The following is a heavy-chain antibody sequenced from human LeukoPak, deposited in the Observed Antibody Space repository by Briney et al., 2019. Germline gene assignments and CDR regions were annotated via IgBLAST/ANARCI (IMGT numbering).Heavy chain of an antibody. CDR3: ARVWVVTAMEYYFDY. CDR1: GGSLSTYF. Sequence: SETLSLTCTVAGGSLSTYFWSWIRQPPGKGLEWIGYIYYSGSTNYNPSPKSRVTISVDTSKNQFSLKLSSVTAADTAVYYCARVWVVTAMEYYFDYWGQGTLVTVSS. V-gene: IGHV4-59*01. J-gene: IGHJ4*02. CDR2: IYYSGST. D-gene: IGHD2-21*02.